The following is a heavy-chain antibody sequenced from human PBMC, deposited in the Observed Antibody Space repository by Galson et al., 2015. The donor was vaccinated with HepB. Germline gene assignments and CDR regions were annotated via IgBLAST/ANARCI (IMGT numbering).Heavy chain of an antibody. V-gene: IGHV3-21*01. J-gene: IGHJ4*02. CDR1: GFTFSSYS. CDR3: ARDSGYSSGWYRRERSFYFDY. Sequence: SLRLSCAASGFTFSSYSMNWVRQAPGKGLEWVSSISSSSSYIYYADSVKGRFTISRDNAKNSLYLQMNSLRAEDTAVYYCARDSGYSSGWYRRERSFYFDYWGQGTLVTVSS. D-gene: IGHD6-19*01. CDR2: ISSSSSYI.